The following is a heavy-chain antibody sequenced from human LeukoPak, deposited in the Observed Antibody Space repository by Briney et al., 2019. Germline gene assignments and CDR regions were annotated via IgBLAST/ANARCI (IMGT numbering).Heavy chain of an antibody. CDR1: GDSFIGNNW. Sequence: PSGTLSLTCAVSGDSFIGNNWWTWVRQPPGKGLEWIGEISHSGSTNYHSFLKSQVTLSVDRSKNQFSLNLNSVTAADTAVYYCATRSGLTGEPYWGQGILVTVSS. D-gene: IGHD7-27*01. J-gene: IGHJ4*02. CDR2: ISHSGST. V-gene: IGHV4-4*02. CDR3: ATRSGLTGEPY.